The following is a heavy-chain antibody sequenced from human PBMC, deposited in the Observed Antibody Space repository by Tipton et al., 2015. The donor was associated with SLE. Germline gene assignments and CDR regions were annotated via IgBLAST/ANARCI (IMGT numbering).Heavy chain of an antibody. CDR1: GGSISSYY. V-gene: IGHV4-59*01. CDR2: IYYSGST. D-gene: IGHD1-26*01. CDR3: ARGGSGGYEGLSDYYGMDV. Sequence: LRLSCTVSGGSISSYYWSWIRQPPGKGLEWIGYIYYSGSTNYNPSLKSRVTISVDTSKNQFSLKLSSVTAADTAVYYCARGGSGGYEGLSDYYGMDVWGQGTTVTVSS. J-gene: IGHJ6*02.